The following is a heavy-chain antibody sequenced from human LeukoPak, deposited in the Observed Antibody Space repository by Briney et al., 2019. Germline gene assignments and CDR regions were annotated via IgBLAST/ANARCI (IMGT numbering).Heavy chain of an antibody. CDR2: ISYDGSNK. J-gene: IGHJ4*02. Sequence: PGGSLRLSCVASGFTFSSYGMHWVRQAPGKGLEWVAVISYDGSNKYYADSVKGRFTISRDNSKNTLYLQMNSLRAEDTAVYYCAKALQWLELDYWGQGTLVTVSS. CDR3: AKALQWLELDY. V-gene: IGHV3-30*18. CDR1: GFTFSSYG. D-gene: IGHD6-19*01.